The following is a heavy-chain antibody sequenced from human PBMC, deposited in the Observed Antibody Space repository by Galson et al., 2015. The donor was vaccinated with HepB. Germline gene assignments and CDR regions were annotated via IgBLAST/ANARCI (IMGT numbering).Heavy chain of an antibody. CDR1: GSTFTSYG. CDR3: ARGLYSGYGGMDV. J-gene: IGHJ6*02. CDR2: IIPILGIA. D-gene: IGHD5-12*01. V-gene: IGHV1-69*04. Sequence: QSGAEVKKPGESLRISCKASGSTFTSYGISWVRQAPGQGLEWMGRIIPILGIANYAQKFQGRVTTTADKSTGTAYMELSSLRSEDTAVYYCARGLYSGYGGMDVWGQGTTVTVSS.